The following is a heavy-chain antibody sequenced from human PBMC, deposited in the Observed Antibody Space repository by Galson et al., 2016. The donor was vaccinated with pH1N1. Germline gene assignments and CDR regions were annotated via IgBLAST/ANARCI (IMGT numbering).Heavy chain of an antibody. Sequence: SVKVSCKASGGSFATYAVSWVRQAPGQGLEWMGRIIPIYGTPNYAQKFQDRLTITADEYTTTVYMELNSLISADTAIYYCARPGRTETTKEGFAWGYGMDVWGQGTTVTVSS. V-gene: IGHV1-69*13. J-gene: IGHJ6*02. D-gene: IGHD1-1*01. CDR2: IIPIYGTP. CDR3: ARPGRTETTKEGFAWGYGMDV. CDR1: GGSFATYA.